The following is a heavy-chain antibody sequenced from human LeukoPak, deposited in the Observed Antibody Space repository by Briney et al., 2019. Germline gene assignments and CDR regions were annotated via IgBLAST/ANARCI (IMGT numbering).Heavy chain of an antibody. D-gene: IGHD3-10*01. J-gene: IGHJ6*04. V-gene: IGHV3-23*01. CDR1: GFTFSSYA. CDR2: ISGSGGST. Sequence: GSLRLSCAASGFTFSSYAMSWVRQAPGKGLEWVSAISGSGGSTYYADSVKGRFTISRDNSKNTLYLQMNSLRAEDTAVYYCANYYYGSGSYSYYYGMDVWGKGTTVTVSS. CDR3: ANYYYGSGSYSYYYGMDV.